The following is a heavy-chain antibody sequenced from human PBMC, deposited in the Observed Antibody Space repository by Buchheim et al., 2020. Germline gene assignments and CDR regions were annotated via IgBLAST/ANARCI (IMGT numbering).Heavy chain of an antibody. CDR3: ARHLGCSSTSCSSVLWFDP. CDR2: IYYSGST. V-gene: IGHV4-59*08. J-gene: IGHJ5*02. CDR1: GGSISSYY. D-gene: IGHD2-2*01. Sequence: QVQLQESGPGLVKPSETLSLTCTVSGGSISSYYWSWIRQPPGKGLEWIGYIYYSGSTNYNPSLKSRVTISVDTSKNQFSLKLSSVTAADTAVYYCARHLGCSSTSCSSVLWFDPWGQGTL.